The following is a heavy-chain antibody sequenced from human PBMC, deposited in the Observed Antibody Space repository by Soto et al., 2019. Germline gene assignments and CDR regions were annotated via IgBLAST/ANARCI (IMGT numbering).Heavy chain of an antibody. D-gene: IGHD3-10*01. Sequence: QITLKESGPTLVKPTQTLTLTCTFSGFSLSTRGVGVGWIRQPPGKALEWLALIYCDDDKRYSPSLRSRLTITKETSKNQVVLTLTNMDPVDTATYYCAHIGISTWFTYWGQGTLVTVAS. CDR3: AHIGISTWFTY. CDR2: IYCDDDK. J-gene: IGHJ4*02. CDR1: GFSLSTRGVG. V-gene: IGHV2-5*02.